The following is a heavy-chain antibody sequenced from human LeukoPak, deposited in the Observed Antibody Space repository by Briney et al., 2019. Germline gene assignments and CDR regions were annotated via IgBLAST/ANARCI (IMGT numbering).Heavy chain of an antibody. CDR2: ISGSGGST. CDR1: GFTFSSYA. Sequence: GGSLRLSCAASGFTFSSYAMSWVRQAPGKGLEWVSAISGSGGSTYYADSVEGRFTISRDNSKNTLYLQMNSLRAEDTAVYYCAKGGITMVRGVIITYYYYGMDVWGQGTTVTVSS. V-gene: IGHV3-23*01. J-gene: IGHJ6*02. D-gene: IGHD3-10*01. CDR3: AKGGITMVRGVIITYYYYGMDV.